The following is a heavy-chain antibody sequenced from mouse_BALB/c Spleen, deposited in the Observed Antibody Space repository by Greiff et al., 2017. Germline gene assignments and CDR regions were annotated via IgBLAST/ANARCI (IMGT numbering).Heavy chain of an antibody. CDR3: ARGGWEGYFDY. J-gene: IGHJ2*01. CDR1: GFTFSSYT. Sequence: EVMLVESGGGLVQPGGSLKLSCAASGFTFSSYTMSWVRQTPEKRLEWVAYISNGGGSTYYPDSVKGRFTISRDNAKNTLYLQMSSLKSEDTAMYYCARGGWEGYFDYWGQGTTLTVSS. V-gene: IGHV5-12-2*01. CDR2: ISNGGGST. D-gene: IGHD2-3*01.